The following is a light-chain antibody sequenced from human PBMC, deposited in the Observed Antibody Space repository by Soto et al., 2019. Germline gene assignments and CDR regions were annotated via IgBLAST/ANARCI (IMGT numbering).Light chain of an antibody. Sequence: EIVLTQSPGTLSLSPGERATLSCRASQSVSSSYLAWYQQKPGQAPRLLNYGASSRATSIPDRFSGSGSGTDFTLTISRLEPEDFAVYYCQHYGRSPAFGGGTKVEIK. V-gene: IGKV3-20*01. CDR1: QSVSSSY. CDR2: GAS. CDR3: QHYGRSPA. J-gene: IGKJ4*01.